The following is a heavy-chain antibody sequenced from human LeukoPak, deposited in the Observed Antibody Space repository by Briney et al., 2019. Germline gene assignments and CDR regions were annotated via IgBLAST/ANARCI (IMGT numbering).Heavy chain of an antibody. D-gene: IGHD3-16*01. V-gene: IGHV3-53*01. Sequence: GGSLRLSCAASGLTVSTNYMSWVRQAPGKGLEWVSVLYGDGSAFYAESVQGRFTISRDSSKNTLYLQVNSLRAEDTAVYYCARGAGGKSPFDYWGQGTLLTVSS. J-gene: IGHJ4*02. CDR1: GLTVSTNY. CDR2: LYGDGSA. CDR3: ARGAGGKSPFDY.